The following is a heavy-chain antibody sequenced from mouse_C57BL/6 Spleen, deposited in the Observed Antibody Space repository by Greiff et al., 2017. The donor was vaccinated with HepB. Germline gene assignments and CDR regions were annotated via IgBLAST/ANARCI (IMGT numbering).Heavy chain of an antibody. CDR1: GYTFTDYE. CDR3: TTDYYGSSYVDY. V-gene: IGHV1-15*01. CDR2: IDPETGGT. J-gene: IGHJ2*01. D-gene: IGHD1-1*01. Sequence: VKLVESGAELVRPGASVTLSCKASGYTFTDYEMHWVKQTPVHGLEWIGAIDPETGGTASNQKFTGKAILTADKSSSTAYMGLRSLTSEDSAVDYCTTDYYGSSYVDYWGHGTTLTVSP.